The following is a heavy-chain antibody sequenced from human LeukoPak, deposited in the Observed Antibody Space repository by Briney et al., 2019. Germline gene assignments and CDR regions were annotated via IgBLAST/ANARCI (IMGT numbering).Heavy chain of an antibody. CDR2: ISGRGT. V-gene: IGHV3-23*01. CDR3: AKGHRVVDY. Sequence: GGSLRLSCAASGFTFSDYGMSWVRQAPGKGLEWVSDISGRGTFYADSVKGRFTISRDNSKNTVDLQMNSLRAEDTAVYYCAKGHRVVDYWGQGTLVTVSS. J-gene: IGHJ4*02. CDR1: GFTFSDYG.